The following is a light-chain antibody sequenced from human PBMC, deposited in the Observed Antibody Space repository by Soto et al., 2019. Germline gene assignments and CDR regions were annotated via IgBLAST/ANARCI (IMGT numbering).Light chain of an antibody. J-gene: IGLJ2*01. CDR3: SSYASSSTLV. V-gene: IGLV2-14*01. Sequence: QSVLTQPASVSGSPGQSIAISCTGTSSDIGSYHYVSWYQHHPGKAPKLIIYEVSNQPSGVSDRFSGSKSGNTASLTISGLQAEDEADYYCSSYASSSTLVFGGGTKLTVL. CDR1: SSDIGSYHY. CDR2: EVS.